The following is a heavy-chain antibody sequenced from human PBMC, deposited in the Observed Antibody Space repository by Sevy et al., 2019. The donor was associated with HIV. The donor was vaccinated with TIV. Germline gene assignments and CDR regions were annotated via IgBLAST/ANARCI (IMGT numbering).Heavy chain of an antibody. Sequence: GGSLRLSCAASGFTFSSYAMSWVRQAPGKGLEGVSAISGSGGSTYYADSVKGRFTISRDNSKNTLYLQMNSLRAEDTAVYYCAKLVYCGGDCSIYYFDYWGQGTLVTVSS. CDR3: AKLVYCGGDCSIYYFDY. J-gene: IGHJ4*02. CDR2: ISGSGGST. D-gene: IGHD2-21*02. CDR1: GFTFSSYA. V-gene: IGHV3-23*01.